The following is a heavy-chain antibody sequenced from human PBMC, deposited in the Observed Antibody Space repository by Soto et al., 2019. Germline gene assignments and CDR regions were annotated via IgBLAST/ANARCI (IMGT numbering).Heavy chain of an antibody. CDR1: GGTFTTYA. CDR2: IIPIFRSP. CDR3: AGAYDYDTSGYPNWFDP. J-gene: IGHJ5*02. V-gene: IGHV1-69*06. D-gene: IGHD3-22*01. Sequence: SVKVSCKPSGGTFTTYAISWVRQAPGQGLEWMGVIIPIFRSPNYAQKFQGRVTITADKTTSTVYMELSGLRSEDTAVYYCAGAYDYDTSGYPNWFDPWGQGTLVT.